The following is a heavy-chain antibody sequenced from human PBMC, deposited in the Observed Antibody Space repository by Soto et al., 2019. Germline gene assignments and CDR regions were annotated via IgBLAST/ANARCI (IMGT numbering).Heavy chain of an antibody. J-gene: IGHJ5*02. CDR3: ARSTGVSPTHHSDP. CDR1: GGSISSINW. Sequence: PSQNLSLTCGVSGGSISSINWWSWVRQSRGKGLEWIVEISHDGITKYNPSIRSRVNISVEKSKNQFSLKVTSMTAADPAVHYCARSTGVSPTHHSDPWGQGTVVPVSS. V-gene: IGHV4-4*02. CDR2: ISHDGIT. D-gene: IGHD6-13*01.